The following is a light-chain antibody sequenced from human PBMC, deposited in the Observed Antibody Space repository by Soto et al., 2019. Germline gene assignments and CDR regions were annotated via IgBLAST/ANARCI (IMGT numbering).Light chain of an antibody. CDR1: QSISTSH. CDR3: LQSDNSLHT. CDR2: GAS. Sequence: EIVLTQSPGTLSLSPGERATVSCRASQSISTSHLAWYQQKPGQAPRLLVYGASSRATGIPDRFSGSGSGTDSTLTISRLEPEDSEVHYCLQSDNSLHTFGAGTQVDIX. J-gene: IGKJ4*01. V-gene: IGKV3-20*01.